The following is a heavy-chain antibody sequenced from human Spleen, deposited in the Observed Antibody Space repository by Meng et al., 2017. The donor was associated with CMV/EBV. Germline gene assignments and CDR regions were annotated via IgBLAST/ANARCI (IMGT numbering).Heavy chain of an antibody. Sequence: YYWSWIRQPPGKGLEWIGYIYYSGSTYYNPSLKSRVTISVDTSKNQFSLKLSSVTAADTAVYYCARDQKQYYYGSGSYYNWVSIDYWGQGTLVTVSS. D-gene: IGHD3-10*01. CDR2: IYYSGST. J-gene: IGHJ4*02. CDR3: ARDQKQYYYGSGSYYNWVSIDY. V-gene: IGHV4-30-4*08. CDR1: YY.